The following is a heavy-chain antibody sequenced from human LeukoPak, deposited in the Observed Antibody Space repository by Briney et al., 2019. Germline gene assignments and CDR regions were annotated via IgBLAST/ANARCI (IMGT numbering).Heavy chain of an antibody. Sequence: ASVKVSCKASGYTFTGYYMHWVRQAPGQGLEWMGWINPNSGGTNYAQKFQGRVTMTRDTSISTAYMELSRLRSDDTAVYYCAREASSGYYYYHGMDVWGQGTTVTVSS. CDR2: INPNSGGT. V-gene: IGHV1-2*02. CDR3: AREASSGYYYYHGMDV. CDR1: GYTFTGYY. J-gene: IGHJ6*02.